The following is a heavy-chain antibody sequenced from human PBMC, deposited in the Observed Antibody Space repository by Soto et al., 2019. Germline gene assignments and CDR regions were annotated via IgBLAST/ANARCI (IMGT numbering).Heavy chain of an antibody. J-gene: IGHJ4*02. CDR1: GGSISSGDYY. CDR2: IYYSGST. CDR3: ARSNHVDIVATGSEGHFDY. Sequence: SETLSLTCTVSGGSISSGDYYWSWIRQPPGKGLEWIGYIYYSGSTYYNPSLKSRVTISVDTSKNQFSLKLSSVTAADTAVYYCARSNHVDIVATGSEGHFDYWGQGTLVTVSS. V-gene: IGHV4-30-4*01. D-gene: IGHD5-12*01.